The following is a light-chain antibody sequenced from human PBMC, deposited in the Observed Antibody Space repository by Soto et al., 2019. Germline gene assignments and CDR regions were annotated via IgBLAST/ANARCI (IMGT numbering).Light chain of an antibody. CDR2: GAS. CDR3: QQLNSFPIP. V-gene: IGKV1-9*01. CDR1: QGISSF. J-gene: IGKJ3*01. Sequence: IQLTQSPSSLSASVGDRVTITCRASQGISSFLAWYQQKPWKAPKLLIYGASTLQSGVPSRFSGSGSGTDFTLTIGSLQPEDFATYNCQQLNSFPIPFGPGTKVDIK.